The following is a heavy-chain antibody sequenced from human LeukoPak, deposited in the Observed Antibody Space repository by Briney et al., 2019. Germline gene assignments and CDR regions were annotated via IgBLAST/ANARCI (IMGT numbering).Heavy chain of an antibody. V-gene: IGHV3-15*07. D-gene: IGHD6-13*01. Sequence: GGSLRLSCAASGFTFSNAWMNWVRQAPGKGLEWVGRIKSKTDGGTTDYAAPVKGSFTISRDDSKNTLYLQMNSLKTEDTAVYYCTTDRKYSSSWQNDYWGQGTLVTVSS. CDR1: GFTFSNAW. J-gene: IGHJ4*02. CDR2: IKSKTDGGTT. CDR3: TTDRKYSSSWQNDY.